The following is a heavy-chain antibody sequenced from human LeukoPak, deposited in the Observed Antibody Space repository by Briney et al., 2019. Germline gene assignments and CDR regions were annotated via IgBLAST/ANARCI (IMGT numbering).Heavy chain of an antibody. CDR1: GFTFSSYA. D-gene: IGHD3-10*01. CDR3: ARGSWRLVRGAASFES. J-gene: IGHJ4*02. CDR2: VSYDGSNK. V-gene: IGHV3-30-3*01. Sequence: PGGSLRLSCAASGFTFSSYAMHWVRQAAGKGLEWVAVVSYDGSNKYYADSVEGRFTISRDNSKNTLYLQMNSLRAEDTAVYYCARGSWRLVRGAASFESWGQGTLVTVSS.